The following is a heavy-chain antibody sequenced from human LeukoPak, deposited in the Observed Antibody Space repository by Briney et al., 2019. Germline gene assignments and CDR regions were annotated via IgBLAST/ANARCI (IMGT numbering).Heavy chain of an antibody. Sequence: GGSLRLSCAASGFTFSIYAMSWVRQAPGKGLEWVSAISGSGGSTYYADSVKGRFTISRDNSKNTLYLQMNSLRAEDTAVYYCAKDRGIAVAGRSWFDPWGQGTLVTVSS. D-gene: IGHD6-19*01. J-gene: IGHJ5*02. CDR2: ISGSGGST. CDR1: GFTFSIYA. V-gene: IGHV3-23*01. CDR3: AKDRGIAVAGRSWFDP.